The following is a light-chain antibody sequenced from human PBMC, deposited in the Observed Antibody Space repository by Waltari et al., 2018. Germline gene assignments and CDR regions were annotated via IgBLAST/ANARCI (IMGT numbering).Light chain of an antibody. V-gene: IGKV1-12*01. J-gene: IGKJ3*01. CDR3: QQGKSFPIT. CDR1: QDIGNR. Sequence: DIQMTQSPSPVSASVGDRVTITCRASQDIGNRLAWYQQKPGKAPNLLIYGTSILQTGVPSRFSGSGSGTEFTLTISSLQPEDFGTYYCQQGKSFPITFGPGTKVEIK. CDR2: GTS.